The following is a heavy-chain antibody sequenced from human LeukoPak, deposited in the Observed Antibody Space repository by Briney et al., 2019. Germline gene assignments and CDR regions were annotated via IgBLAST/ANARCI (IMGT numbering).Heavy chain of an antibody. V-gene: IGHV3-21*01. D-gene: IGHD3-10*01. Sequence: GGSLRLSCAASGFTFSSYSMNWVRQAPGKGLEWVSSISSSSSYIYYADSVKGRFTISRDNAKNSLYLQMNSLRAEDTAVYYCARDVEFEATGFDYWGQGTLVTASS. CDR2: ISSSSSYI. CDR3: ARDVEFEATGFDY. CDR1: GFTFSSYS. J-gene: IGHJ4*02.